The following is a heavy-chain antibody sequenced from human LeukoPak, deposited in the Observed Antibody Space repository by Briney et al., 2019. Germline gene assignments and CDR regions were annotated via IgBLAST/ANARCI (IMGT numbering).Heavy chain of an antibody. J-gene: IGHJ4*02. V-gene: IGHV3-23*01. D-gene: IGHD1-7*01. Sequence: GGSLRLSCAASGFTFSSYAMTWVRQAPGKGLEWVSGISDSGGSTYYADSVKGRFTISRDNSENTLYLQMNSLRAEDTAVYFCAKDRRGNYYYFDYWGQGTLVTVSS. CDR2: ISDSGGST. CDR3: AKDRRGNYYYFDY. CDR1: GFTFSSYA.